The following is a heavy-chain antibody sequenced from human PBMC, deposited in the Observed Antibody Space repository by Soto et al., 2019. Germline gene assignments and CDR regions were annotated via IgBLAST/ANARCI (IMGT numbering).Heavy chain of an antibody. Sequence: QVQLQESGPGLVKPSQTLSLTCSVSGASITSRGSCWTWIRQPPGKGLEWIGHISYSGNTFYNSSLQRRLTISVDTSKNQFSLKMTSVTAADTAVYFCARETMWPSGRYYYYHMDVWGQGTTVPVSS. J-gene: IGHJ6*02. CDR2: ISYSGNT. CDR3: ARETMWPSGRYYYYHMDV. V-gene: IGHV4-30-4*01. D-gene: IGHD3-10*01. CDR1: GASITSRGSC.